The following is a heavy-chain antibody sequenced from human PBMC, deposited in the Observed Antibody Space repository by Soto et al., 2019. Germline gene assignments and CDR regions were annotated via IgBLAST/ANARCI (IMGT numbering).Heavy chain of an antibody. D-gene: IGHD6-19*01. CDR3: ARELWIAVAGWGYFDY. J-gene: IGHJ4*02. CDR2: IIPILGIA. Sequence: QVQLVQSGAEVKKPGSSVKVSCKASGGTFSSYTISWVRQAPGQGLEWMGRIIPILGIANYAQKVQGRVTITADKSTSTAYMELSSLRSEDTAVYYCARELWIAVAGWGYFDYWGQGTLVTVSS. V-gene: IGHV1-69*02. CDR1: GGTFSSYT.